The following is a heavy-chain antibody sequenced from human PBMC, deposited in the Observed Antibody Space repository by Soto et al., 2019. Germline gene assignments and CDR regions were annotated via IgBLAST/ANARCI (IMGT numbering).Heavy chain of an antibody. J-gene: IGHJ5*02. CDR1: GGSISSSSYY. V-gene: IGHV4-39*01. CDR3: ARKLRFLEWLPTNWFDP. CDR2: IYYSGST. Sequence: SETLSLTCTVSGGSISSSSYYWGWIRQPPGKGLEWIGSIYYSGSTYYNPSLKSRVTISVDTSKNQFSLKLSSVTAADTAVYYCARKLRFLEWLPTNWFDPWGQGTLVT. D-gene: IGHD3-3*01.